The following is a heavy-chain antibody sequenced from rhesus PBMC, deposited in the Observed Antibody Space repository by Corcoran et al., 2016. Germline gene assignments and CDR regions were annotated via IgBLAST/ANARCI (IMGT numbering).Heavy chain of an antibody. CDR3: ASQSEAFDY. J-gene: IGHJ4*01. CDR2: VEPEDGEA. V-gene: IGHV1-111*02. CDR1: GYTFIDFF. Sequence: EVQLVQSGAEVKKPGASVTISCKASGYTFIDFFLHLVRPAPGKGLEWMGRVEPEDGEAIHAQKFQDRVTITADTSTDTAYMELRSLRSEDTAVYYCASQSEAFDYWGQGALVTVSS.